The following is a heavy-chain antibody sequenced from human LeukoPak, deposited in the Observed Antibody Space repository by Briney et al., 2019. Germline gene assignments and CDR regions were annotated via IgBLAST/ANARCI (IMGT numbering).Heavy chain of an antibody. Sequence: GGSLRLSCAASDFTFSFYWMTWVRQAPGEGLEWVANILPDGSEKYYLDSVKGRFTISRDNPTNSLYLQINRLRAEDTALYYCGRLARNAWYAVDYWGQGTLVTVSS. J-gene: IGHJ4*02. V-gene: IGHV3-7*01. CDR2: ILPDGSEK. CDR3: GRLARNAWYAVDY. CDR1: DFTFSFYW. D-gene: IGHD6-19*01.